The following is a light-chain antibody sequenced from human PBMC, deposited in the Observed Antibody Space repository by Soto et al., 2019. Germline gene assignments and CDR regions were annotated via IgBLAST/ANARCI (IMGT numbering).Light chain of an antibody. V-gene: IGKV1-6*01. CDR3: LQDSNYPLA. CDR1: QGIRND. Sequence: AIQMTQSHTSLSASVGDRVTIACRASQGIRNDLGWYQQKPGKAPKLLIYAASSLEGGVPSRFSGSGSGTDITLTISSLQPEDFATYYGLQDSNYPLAFGGGTKVEIK. CDR2: AAS. J-gene: IGKJ4*01.